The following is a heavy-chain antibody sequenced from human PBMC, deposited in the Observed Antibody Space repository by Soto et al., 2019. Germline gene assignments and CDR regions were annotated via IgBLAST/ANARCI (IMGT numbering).Heavy chain of an antibody. D-gene: IGHD2-15*01. J-gene: IGHJ6*02. CDR1: GGTFSSYA. CDR2: IIPIFGTA. Sequence: QVQLVQSGAEVKKPGSSVKVSCKASGGTFSSYAISWVRQAPGQGLEWMGGIIPIFGTANYAQKFQGRVTIIADKSTRTAYLELRSLRSEDMAVDYCAKDQGGGYFSGGSCSRTYFCYGMDVWGQGRTVTVSS. V-gene: IGHV1-69*06. CDR3: AKDQGGGYFSGGSCSRTYFCYGMDV.